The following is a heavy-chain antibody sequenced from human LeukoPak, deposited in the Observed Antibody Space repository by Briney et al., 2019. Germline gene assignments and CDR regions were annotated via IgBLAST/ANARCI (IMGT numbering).Heavy chain of an antibody. V-gene: IGHV3-33*01. J-gene: IGHJ4*02. CDR3: ARASNCITSTCPVDY. Sequence: PGRSLRLSCAASGFTFSSYVMHWVRQAPGKGLEWVALIWYDGSNKYYADSVKGRFTISRDNSKNTLYVQMNSLRAEDTAVYYCARASNCITSTCPVDYWGQGTLVTVSS. CDR2: IWYDGSNK. CDR1: GFTFSSYV. D-gene: IGHD3-10*01.